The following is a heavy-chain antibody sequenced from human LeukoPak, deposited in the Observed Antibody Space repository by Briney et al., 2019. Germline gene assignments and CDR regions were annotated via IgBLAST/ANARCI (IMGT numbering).Heavy chain of an antibody. CDR1: GYTFTGYY. V-gene: IGHV1-2*02. CDR3: ARSSGSDY. Sequence: GASVKVSCKASGYTFTGYYIHWVRQAPGQGLEWMGWINPNTGGTNYAQKIQGRFTMTRDTSISTAYMELSRLTSDDTAVYYCARSSGSDYWGQGTLVTVSS. D-gene: IGHD1-26*01. J-gene: IGHJ4*02. CDR2: INPNTGGT.